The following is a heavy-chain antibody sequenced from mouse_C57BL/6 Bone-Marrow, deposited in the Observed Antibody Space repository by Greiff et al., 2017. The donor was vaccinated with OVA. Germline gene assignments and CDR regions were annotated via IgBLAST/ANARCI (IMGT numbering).Heavy chain of an antibody. CDR1: GYTFTSYW. V-gene: IGHV1-52*01. J-gene: IGHJ3*01. D-gene: IGHD4-1*01. CDR3: ARGTGTPFAY. Sequence: QVQLKQSGAELVRPGSSVKLSCKASGYTFTSYWMHWVKQRPIQGLEWIGNIDPSDSETHYNQKFKDKATLTVDKSSSTAYMQLSSLTSEDSAVYYCARGTGTPFAYWGQGTLVTVSA. CDR2: IDPSDSET.